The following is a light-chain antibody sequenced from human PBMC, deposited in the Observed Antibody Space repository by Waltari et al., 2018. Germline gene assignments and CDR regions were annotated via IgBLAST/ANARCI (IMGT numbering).Light chain of an antibody. CDR2: KAS. Sequence: CRASQSISKWVAWYQQKPGKAPKLLIDKASTLEIGVPSRFSGSGSGTEFTLTISSLQPEDFATYYCQQYNSYSLLSFGGGTKVEIK. CDR3: QQYNSYSLLS. V-gene: IGKV1-5*03. CDR1: QSISKW. J-gene: IGKJ4*01.